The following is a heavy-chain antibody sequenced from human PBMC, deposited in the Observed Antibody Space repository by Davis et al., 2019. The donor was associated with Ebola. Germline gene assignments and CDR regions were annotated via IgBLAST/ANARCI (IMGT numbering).Heavy chain of an antibody. Sequence: AASVKVSCKASGGTLSSYAISWVRQAPGQGLQWMGGIIPTLGISNFAQNLQGRVPITADESTSTAYMELSSLKSEDTAIFYCMREGDGYWGQGTLVIVSS. D-gene: IGHD2-21*01. V-gene: IGHV1-69*13. J-gene: IGHJ4*02. CDR1: GGTLSSYA. CDR3: MREGDGY. CDR2: IIPTLGIS.